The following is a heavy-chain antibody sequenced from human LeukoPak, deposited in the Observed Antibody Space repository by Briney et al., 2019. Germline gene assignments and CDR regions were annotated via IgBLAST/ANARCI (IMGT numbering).Heavy chain of an antibody. V-gene: IGHV3-48*04. CDR1: GFIFSNSN. D-gene: IGHD3-22*01. Sequence: GGSLRLSCAASGFIFSNSNTNWVRQAPGKGLEWVSYISSGSSNVYYADSVKGRFTISRDNPKNSLYLQMSSLSAEDKAVYYCARGSGYYYNYWGQGTLVTVSS. CDR3: ARGSGYYYNY. CDR2: ISSGSSNV. J-gene: IGHJ4*02.